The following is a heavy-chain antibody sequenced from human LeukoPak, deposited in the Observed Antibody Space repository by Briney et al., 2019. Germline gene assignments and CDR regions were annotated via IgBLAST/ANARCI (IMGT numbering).Heavy chain of an antibody. Sequence: GSLRLSCAASGFTFSSYAMSWVRQAPGRGLEWVSVISGSGGITYYADSVKGRFTISRDNSKNTLYLQINSLRAEDTAVYYCATDPDSSGYYYPIFDYWGQGTLVTVSS. CDR2: ISGSGGIT. CDR3: ATDPDSSGYYYPIFDY. CDR1: GFTFSSYA. D-gene: IGHD3-22*01. J-gene: IGHJ4*02. V-gene: IGHV3-23*01.